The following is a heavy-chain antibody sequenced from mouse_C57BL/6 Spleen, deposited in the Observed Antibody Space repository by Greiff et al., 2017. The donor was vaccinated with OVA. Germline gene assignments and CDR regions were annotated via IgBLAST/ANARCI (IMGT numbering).Heavy chain of an antibody. Sequence: EVTLMESGGGLVKPGGSLKLSCAASGFTFSSYAMSWVRQTPEKRLEWVATISDGGSYTYYPDNVKGRFTSSRDNAKNNLYLQMSHLKSEDTAMYYCARDGELAYWGQGTLVTVSA. CDR3: ARDGELAY. CDR1: GFTFSSYA. V-gene: IGHV5-4*01. CDR2: ISDGGSYT. J-gene: IGHJ3*01.